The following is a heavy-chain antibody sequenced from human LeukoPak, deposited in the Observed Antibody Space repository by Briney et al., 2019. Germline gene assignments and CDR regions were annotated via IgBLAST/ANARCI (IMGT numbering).Heavy chain of an antibody. D-gene: IGHD5-12*01. J-gene: IGHJ4*02. CDR1: GGFFSGYY. Sequence: PTETLSLTCALCGGFFSGYYLSRSLDPPAPRLEAIGESKHSANTNYNPPLKTQDTISLDTSKNQFSLKLSSVTAARPAVYCVVRGRVGTRVATIPAVFDYWDQGTLVTV. CDR2: SKHSANT. CDR3: VRGRVGTRVATIPAVFDY. V-gene: IGHV4-34*01.